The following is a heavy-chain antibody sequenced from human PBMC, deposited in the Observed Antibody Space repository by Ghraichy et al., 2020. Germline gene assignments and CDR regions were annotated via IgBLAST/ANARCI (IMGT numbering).Heavy chain of an antibody. CDR2: ISWGSGYI. V-gene: IGHV3-9*01. D-gene: IGHD6-13*01. CDR3: AKDFIEAAGTDHFYGMDV. Sequence: GGSLRLSCAASGFTFDDYAMHWVRQAPGKGLEWVSGISWGSGYIGYADSVKGRFTISRDNAKNSLYLQMNTLRPGDTASYYCAKDFIEAAGTDHFYGMDVWGQGTTVTVSS. CDR1: GFTFDDYA. J-gene: IGHJ6*02.